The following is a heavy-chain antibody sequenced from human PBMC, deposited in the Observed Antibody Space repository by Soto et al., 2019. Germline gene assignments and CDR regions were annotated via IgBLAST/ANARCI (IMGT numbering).Heavy chain of an antibody. D-gene: IGHD1-26*01. CDR3: ARGVLLAPDV. J-gene: IGHJ6*02. CDR1: GGAITSHY. Sequence: PSETLSLTCSVSGGAITSHYWTWFRQPPGKGLEGIGYMYYSGRTNYNPSLKSRVTVSIDPSKNQFSLQMSSITAADTAVYYCARGVLLAPDVWGQGTTVTVSS. V-gene: IGHV4-59*08. CDR2: MYYSGRT.